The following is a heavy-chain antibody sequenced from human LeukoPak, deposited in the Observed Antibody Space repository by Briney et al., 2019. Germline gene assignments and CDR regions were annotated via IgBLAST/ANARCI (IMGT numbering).Heavy chain of an antibody. J-gene: IGHJ5*02. CDR3: ARDDCSSISCYHNWFDP. CDR1: GFTFSSYW. D-gene: IGHD2-2*01. Sequence: GGSLRLSCAASGFTFSSYWMSWVRQAPGKGLEWVAHIEQDGSEKYYVDSVKGRFTISRDNAKNSLYLQMNSLRAEDTAVYYCARDDCSSISCYHNWFDPWGQGTLVTVSS. V-gene: IGHV3-7*01. CDR2: IEQDGSEK.